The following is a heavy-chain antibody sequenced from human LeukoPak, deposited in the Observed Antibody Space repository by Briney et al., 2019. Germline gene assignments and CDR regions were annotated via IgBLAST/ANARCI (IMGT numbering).Heavy chain of an antibody. CDR2: ISYDGSNK. J-gene: IGHJ3*02. D-gene: IGHD6-19*01. CDR1: GFTFSSYA. V-gene: IGHV3-30-3*01. Sequence: GGSLRLSCAASGFTFSSYAMHWVRQAPGKGLEWVAVISYDGSNKYYADSVKGRFTISRDNSKNTLYLQMNSLRAEDTAVYYCARTRAVAGTDDAFDIWGQGTMVTVSS. CDR3: ARTRAVAGTDDAFDI.